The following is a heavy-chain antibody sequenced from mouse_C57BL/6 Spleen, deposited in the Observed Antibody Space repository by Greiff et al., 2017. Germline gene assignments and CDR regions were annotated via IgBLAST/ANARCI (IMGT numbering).Heavy chain of an antibody. V-gene: IGHV7-3*01. CDR2: IRNKANGYTT. D-gene: IGHD2-3*01. J-gene: IGHJ2*01. CDR1: GFTFTDYY. Sequence: EVQRVESGGGLVQPGGSLSLSCAASGFTFTDYYMSWVRQPPGKALEWLGFIRNKANGYTTEYSASVKGRFTISRDNSQSILYLQMNALRAEASATYYCARSVYDGPDYWGQGTTLTVSS. CDR3: ARSVYDGPDY.